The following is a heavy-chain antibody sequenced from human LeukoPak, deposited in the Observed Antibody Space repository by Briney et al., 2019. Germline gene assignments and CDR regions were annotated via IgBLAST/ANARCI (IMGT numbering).Heavy chain of an antibody. D-gene: IGHD6-13*01. CDR3: ASHHKGYSRTWFDP. V-gene: IGHV4-31*03. J-gene: IGHJ5*02. Sequence: SQTLSLTCTVSGGSISSGGYYWSWIRQHPGKGLEWIGYIYYSGSTYYNPSLKSRVTISVDTSKNQFSLKLSSVTAADTAVYYCASHHKGYSRTWFDPWGQGTLVTVSS. CDR2: IYYSGST. CDR1: GGSISSGGYY.